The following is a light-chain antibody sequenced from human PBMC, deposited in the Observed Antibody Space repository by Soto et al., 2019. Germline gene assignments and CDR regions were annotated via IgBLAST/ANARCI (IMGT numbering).Light chain of an antibody. V-gene: IGKV1-39*01. Sequence: DIQMTQSPSSLSASVGDRVPSTCRASQSISAHLNWYQQKPGKAPKVLIYAATNLESGVPSRFSGSGSGTEVTLTISSLQPEDFATYYCQQGYTTPWTFGQGTEVE. CDR1: QSISAH. J-gene: IGKJ1*01. CDR3: QQGYTTPWT. CDR2: AAT.